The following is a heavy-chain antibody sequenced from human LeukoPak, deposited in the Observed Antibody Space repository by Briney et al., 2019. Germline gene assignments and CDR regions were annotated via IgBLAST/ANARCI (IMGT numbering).Heavy chain of an antibody. D-gene: IGHD3-10*01. J-gene: IGHJ5*02. Sequence: GGSLRLSCAASGFTFSSYAMSWVRQAPGKGLEWVSAISGSGGSTYYADSVKGRFTISRDNSKNTLYLQMNSLRAEDTAVYYCARDRRNYGSGSYFWFDPWGQGTLVTVSS. CDR1: GFTFSSYA. CDR3: ARDRRNYGSGSYFWFDP. CDR2: ISGSGGST. V-gene: IGHV3-23*01.